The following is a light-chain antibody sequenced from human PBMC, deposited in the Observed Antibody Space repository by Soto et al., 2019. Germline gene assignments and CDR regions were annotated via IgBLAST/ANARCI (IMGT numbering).Light chain of an antibody. V-gene: IGLV2-14*01. Sequence: QSALTQPASVSGSPGQSITISCTGTSSDVGGYNYVSWYQQHPGKAPKLMIYDVSNRPSGVSNRFSGSKSGNTASLTISGLQAEDEADYYCSSYTSSSTGWVFGGGTQLTVL. CDR1: SSDVGGYNY. CDR2: DVS. J-gene: IGLJ3*02. CDR3: SSYTSSSTGWV.